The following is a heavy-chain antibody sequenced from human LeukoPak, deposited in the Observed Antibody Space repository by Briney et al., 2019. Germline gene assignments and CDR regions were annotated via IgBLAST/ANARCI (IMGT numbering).Heavy chain of an antibody. V-gene: IGHV3-64D*06. CDR3: VKDLNGTWSFDY. D-gene: IGHD2-8*01. Sequence: GGSLRLSCSASGITFSSYCMHWVRQAPGKGLEYVAAIDNSGGDTYYVDSVKGRFSISRDNSKNTLFLQMSSLSAEDTAVYYCVKDLNGTWSFDYWGQGTLVTVSS. CDR2: IDNSGGDT. CDR1: GITFSSYC. J-gene: IGHJ4*02.